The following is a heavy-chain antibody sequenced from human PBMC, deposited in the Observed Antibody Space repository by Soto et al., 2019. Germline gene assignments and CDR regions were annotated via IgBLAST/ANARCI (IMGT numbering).Heavy chain of an antibody. J-gene: IGHJ4*02. CDR2: IYHVGST. CDR1: GGSISRGNW. CDR3: AREGDGGYSHGY. Sequence: QVQLQESGPGLVKPSGTLSLTCAVSGGSISRGNWWSWVRQPPGKGLEWIGEIYHVGSTNYNPSLKSRVTISVDKSKNQLSLKLSSVTDAATAVYYCAREGDGGYSHGYWGQGTLVTVSS. V-gene: IGHV4-4*02. D-gene: IGHD5-18*01.